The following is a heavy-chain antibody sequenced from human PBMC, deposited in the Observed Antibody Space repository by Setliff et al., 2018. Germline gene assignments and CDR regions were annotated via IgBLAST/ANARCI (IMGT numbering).Heavy chain of an antibody. CDR1: GYTFTDSF. CDR2: INPNRDDT. V-gene: IGHV1-2*02. Sequence: ASVKVSCKASGYTFTDSFIHWVRQAPGQGFEWLGWINPNRDDTKYAQKFQHRILMAKDTSLNTVYVELSSLRSDDTATYYCARDGSAFFYQNWGQGSLVTVSS. D-gene: IGHD1-26*01. J-gene: IGHJ4*02. CDR3: ARDGSAFFYQN.